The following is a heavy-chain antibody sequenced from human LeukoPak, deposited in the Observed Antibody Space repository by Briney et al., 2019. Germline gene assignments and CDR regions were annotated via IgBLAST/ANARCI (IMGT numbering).Heavy chain of an antibody. J-gene: IGHJ4*02. Sequence: GGSVKVSCKASGYTFTSYGISWVRPAPGQGLEWMGWISAYNGNTNYAQKLQGRVTMTTDTSTSTAYMELRSLRSDDTAVYYCARPLLYSSSWYVFDYWGQGTLVTVSS. V-gene: IGHV1-18*01. CDR1: GYTFTSYG. CDR2: ISAYNGNT. D-gene: IGHD6-13*01. CDR3: ARPLLYSSSWYVFDY.